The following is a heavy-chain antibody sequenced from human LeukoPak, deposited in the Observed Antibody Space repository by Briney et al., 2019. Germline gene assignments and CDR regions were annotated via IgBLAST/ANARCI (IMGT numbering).Heavy chain of an antibody. CDR2: ISWDGGST. J-gene: IGHJ6*03. Sequence: GGSLRLSCAASGFTFDDYAMHWVRQAPGKGLEWVSLISWDGGSTYYADSVKGRFTISRDNSKNSLYLQMNSLRAEDTALYYCAKDSTGSGLAANMDVWGKGTTVTVSS. D-gene: IGHD3-10*01. CDR1: GFTFDDYA. V-gene: IGHV3-43D*03. CDR3: AKDSTGSGLAANMDV.